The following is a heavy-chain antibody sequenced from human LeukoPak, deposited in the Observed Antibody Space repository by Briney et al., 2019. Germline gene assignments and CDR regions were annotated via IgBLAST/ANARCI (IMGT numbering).Heavy chain of an antibody. CDR2: ISYSGNN. CDR3: ARDDYRGVTNFDP. CDR1: GGSISPYF. J-gene: IGHJ5*02. V-gene: IGHV4-59*01. Sequence: SETLSLTCTVSGGSISPYFWSWIRQPPGKGLEWIGYISYSGNNNYNPSLKSRVTISVDTAKNQVSLQLTSVTAVDTAVYYCARDDYRGVTNFDPWGQGTLVTVSS. D-gene: IGHD3-10*01.